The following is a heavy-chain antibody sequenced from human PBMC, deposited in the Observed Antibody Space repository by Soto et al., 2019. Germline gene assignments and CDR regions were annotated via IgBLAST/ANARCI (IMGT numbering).Heavy chain of an antibody. D-gene: IGHD2-8*01. Sequence: SETLSLTCTVSGGSVSSGGYYWSWIRQHPGTGLEWIGYIYYSGTTYFNPSLKSRASISLDTSKNEFSLKLTSVTAADTAVYYCARRALPQCINGVCYKDGFWDYWGQGTLVTVSS. CDR3: ARRALPQCINGVCYKDGFWDY. V-gene: IGHV4-31*03. CDR1: GGSVSSGGYY. J-gene: IGHJ4*02. CDR2: IYYSGTT.